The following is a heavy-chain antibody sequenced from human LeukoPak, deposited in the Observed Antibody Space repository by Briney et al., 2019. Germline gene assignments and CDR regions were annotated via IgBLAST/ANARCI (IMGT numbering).Heavy chain of an antibody. J-gene: IGHJ6*03. CDR2: IHSRVGT. Sequence: SETLSLTCTVSGGSFSPYYWSWIRQPPGKGLEWIGHIHSRVGTNYNPSIKSRVTISVDTSKNQFSLTLSSVTAADTAVYYCARRCPYSSSVSYYYYYYMDVWGKGTTVTVSS. D-gene: IGHD6-6*01. V-gene: IGHV4-59*12. CDR1: GGSFSPYY. CDR3: ARRCPYSSSVSYYYYYYMDV.